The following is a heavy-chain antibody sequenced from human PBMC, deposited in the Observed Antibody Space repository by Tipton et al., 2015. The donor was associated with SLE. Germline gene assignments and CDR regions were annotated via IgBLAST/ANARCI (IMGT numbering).Heavy chain of an antibody. CDR1: GFTFSSYW. D-gene: IGHD2-15*01. J-gene: IGHJ4*02. CDR3: ASSYCSGGSCLAGHFFDY. Sequence: SPRLSCAASGFTFSSYWMSWVRQAPGKGLEWVANIKQDGSEKYYVDSVKGRFTISRDNAKNSLYLQMNSLRAEDTAVYYCASSYCSGGSCLAGHFFDYWGQRTLGTVSS. CDR2: IKQDGSEK. V-gene: IGHV3-7*01.